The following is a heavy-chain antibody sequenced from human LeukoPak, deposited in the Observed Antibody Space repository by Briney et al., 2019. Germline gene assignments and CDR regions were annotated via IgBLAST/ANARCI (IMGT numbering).Heavy chain of an antibody. CDR1: RGSLSAYY. CDR2: VNHRGRT. D-gene: IGHD3-3*01. J-gene: IGHJ4*02. V-gene: IGHV4-34*01. Sequence: SETLSLTCAVYRGSLSAYYLTWIRQPPGKGLEWIGEVNHRGRTNYNPSLRSRVTISVDTSKNQFSLRLTSVTAADTAVYYCAIRSSIFASQNFWGQGTLVTVSS. CDR3: AIRSSIFASQNF.